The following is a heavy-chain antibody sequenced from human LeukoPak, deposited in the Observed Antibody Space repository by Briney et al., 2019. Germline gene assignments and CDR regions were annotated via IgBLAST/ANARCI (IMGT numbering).Heavy chain of an antibody. V-gene: IGHV4-39*02. Sequence: SETLSLTCTVSGDSISSSSYYWGWIRQPPGKGLEWIGSIYYSGSTYYNPSLKSRVTISVDTSKNQFSLKLTSVTAADTAVYYCARDPGRWLQFISPDAFDIWGQGTMVTVSS. CDR1: GDSISSSSYY. D-gene: IGHD5-24*01. CDR2: IYYSGST. CDR3: ARDPGRWLQFISPDAFDI. J-gene: IGHJ3*02.